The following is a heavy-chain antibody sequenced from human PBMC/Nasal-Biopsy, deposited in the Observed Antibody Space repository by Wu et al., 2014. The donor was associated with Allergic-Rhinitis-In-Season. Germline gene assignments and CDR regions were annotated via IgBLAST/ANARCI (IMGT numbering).Heavy chain of an antibody. V-gene: IGHV2-5*02. D-gene: IGHD3-10*01. CDR1: GFSLNTSGVG. J-gene: IGHJ4*02. CDR2: IYWDDDK. CDR3: AHYGGGSYSFDS. Sequence: LVKPTQTLTLTCTFSGFSLNTSGVGVGWIRQPPGRPRQWLALIYWDDDKRYSPSLKSRLTITKDTSKNQVVLTITNLDPVDTATYYCAHYGGGSYSFDSWGQGTQVTVSS.